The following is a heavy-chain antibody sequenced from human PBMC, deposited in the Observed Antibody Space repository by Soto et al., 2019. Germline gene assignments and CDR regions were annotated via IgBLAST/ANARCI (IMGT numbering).Heavy chain of an antibody. V-gene: IGHV4-39*01. CDR2: FYYGGST. D-gene: IGHD6-19*01. J-gene: IGHJ4*02. Sequence: QLQLQESGPGLVKPSETLSLTCTVSGGSISSSSYYWGWIRQPPGKGLEWVGGFYYGGSTYYNPSLKSRVTISVDTSNNQFSLKLTSVTAEDTAVYYCETPGEQWLIHYWGQGTLVTVSS. CDR1: GGSISSSSYY. CDR3: ETPGEQWLIHY.